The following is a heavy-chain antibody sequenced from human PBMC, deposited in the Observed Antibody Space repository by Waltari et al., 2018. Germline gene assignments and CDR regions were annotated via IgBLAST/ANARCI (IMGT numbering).Heavy chain of an antibody. CDR1: GYPFTGYY. D-gene: IGHD3-10*01. Sequence: QVQLVQSGAEVKKPGASVKVSCKASGYPFTGYYMHWVGQAPGQGLEWMGWINPNSGGTNYAQKFQGRVTMTRDTSISTAYMELSRLRSDDTAVYYCARNYYAREVDFDYWGQGTLVTVSS. CDR2: INPNSGGT. J-gene: IGHJ4*02. CDR3: ARNYYAREVDFDY. V-gene: IGHV1-2*02.